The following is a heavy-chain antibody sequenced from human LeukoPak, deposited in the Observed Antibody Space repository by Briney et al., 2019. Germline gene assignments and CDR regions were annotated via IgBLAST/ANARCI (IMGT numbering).Heavy chain of an antibody. J-gene: IGHJ3*02. D-gene: IGHD3-22*01. CDR2: ISSSGSTI. V-gene: IGHV3-48*03. CDR3: ARSTYYYDSSGFNYAAFDI. Sequence: RGSLRLSCAASGFTFSSHEMNWVRQAPGKGLEWVSYISSSGSTIYYADSVKGRFTISRDNAKNSLYLQMNSLRAEDTAVYYCARSTYYYDSSGFNYAAFDIWGQGTMVTVSS. CDR1: GFTFSSHE.